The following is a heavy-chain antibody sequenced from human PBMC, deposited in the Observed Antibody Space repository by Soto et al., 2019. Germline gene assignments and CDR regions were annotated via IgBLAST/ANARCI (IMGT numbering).Heavy chain of an antibody. D-gene: IGHD4-17*01. CDR2: ISSSSSYI. Sequence: GGSLRLSCAASGFTFSSYSMNWVRQAPGKGLEWVSSISSSSSYIYYADSVKGRFTISRDNAKNSLYLQMNSLRAEDTAVYYCARDYGDYVQNYYYMDVWGKGTTVTVSS. V-gene: IGHV3-21*01. CDR3: ARDYGDYVQNYYYMDV. J-gene: IGHJ6*03. CDR1: GFTFSSYS.